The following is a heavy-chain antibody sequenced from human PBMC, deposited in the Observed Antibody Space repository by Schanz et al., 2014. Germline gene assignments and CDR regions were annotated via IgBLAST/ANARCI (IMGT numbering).Heavy chain of an antibody. D-gene: IGHD3-10*01. CDR2: IKQDGSEK. CDR3: ARAQGVIRLYYGVDV. CDR1: GFTFNNYG. V-gene: IGHV3-33*01. J-gene: IGHJ6*02. Sequence: QVDLVESGGGVVQPGRSLRLSCAASGFTFNNYGMHWVRQAPGKGLGWVANIKQDGSEKYYVDSVKGRFTISRDNSMNTVYLQMNSLRSDDAAVYYCARAQGVIRLYYGVDVWGQGTTVTVSS.